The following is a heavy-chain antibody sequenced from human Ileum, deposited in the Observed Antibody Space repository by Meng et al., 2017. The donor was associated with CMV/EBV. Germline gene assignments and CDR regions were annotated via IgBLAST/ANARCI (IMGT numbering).Heavy chain of an antibody. Sequence: GGSLRLSCAASGFTFSSYSMNWVRQAPGKGLEWVSFIGVNSGYTRYAESVKGRFTVSRDNSRNTLHLEMDSLRAEDTALYYCVKGGWLDDWGQGTPVTVSS. D-gene: IGHD5-12*01. CDR2: IGVNSGYT. CDR3: VKGGWLDD. CDR1: GFTFSSYS. J-gene: IGHJ4*02. V-gene: IGHV3-21*03.